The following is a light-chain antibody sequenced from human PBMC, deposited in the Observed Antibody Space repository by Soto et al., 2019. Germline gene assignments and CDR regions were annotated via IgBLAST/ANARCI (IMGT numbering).Light chain of an antibody. Sequence: QSALTQPRSVSGSPGQSVTISCTGTSSDVGGYNYVSWYQQHPDKAPKLVIYDVSKRPSGVPDRFSGSKSGNTASLTISGLQAEDEADYYCCSYAGRYTSIFGGGTKLTVL. CDR3: CSYAGRYTSI. V-gene: IGLV2-11*01. CDR1: SSDVGGYNY. CDR2: DVS. J-gene: IGLJ2*01.